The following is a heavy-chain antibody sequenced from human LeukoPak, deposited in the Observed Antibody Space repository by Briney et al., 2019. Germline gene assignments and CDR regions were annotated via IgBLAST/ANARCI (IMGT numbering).Heavy chain of an antibody. CDR1: GGSISSYY. J-gene: IGHJ6*03. CDR2: IYTSGST. Sequence: SETLSLTCTVSGGSISSYYWSWIRQPAGKGLEWIGRIYTSGSTNYNPSLKRRVTMSVDTSKNQFSLKLSSVTAADTAVYYCAREWGGGYCSSTSCYNYYYYMDVCGKGTTVTVSS. V-gene: IGHV4-4*07. CDR3: AREWGGGYCSSTSCYNYYYYMDV. D-gene: IGHD2-2*02.